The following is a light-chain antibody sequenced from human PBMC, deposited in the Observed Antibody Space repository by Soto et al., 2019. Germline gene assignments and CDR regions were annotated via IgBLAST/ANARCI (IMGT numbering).Light chain of an antibody. Sequence: QSALTQPPSASGSPGQSVTISCTGTSSDVGGYNYVSWYQQHPGKAPKLMIYEVTKRPSGVPDRFSGSKSGNTASLTVSGPQAEDEADYFCSSYAGSKNYVFGTGTKVTVL. V-gene: IGLV2-8*01. CDR1: SSDVGGYNY. J-gene: IGLJ1*01. CDR2: EVT. CDR3: SSYAGSKNYV.